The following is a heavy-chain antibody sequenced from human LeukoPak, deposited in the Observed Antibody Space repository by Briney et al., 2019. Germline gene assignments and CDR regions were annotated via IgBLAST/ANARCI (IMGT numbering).Heavy chain of an antibody. CDR2: INTNTGNP. CDR1: GYTFTSYA. V-gene: IGHV7-4-1*02. CDR3: ARSMAVAGKTVNYYYYYMDV. J-gene: IGHJ6*03. D-gene: IGHD6-19*01. Sequence: ASVKVSCKASGYTFTSYAMNWVRQAPGQGLEWVGWINTNTGNPTYAQGFTGRFVFSLDTSVSTAYLQISSLKAEDTAVYYCARSMAVAGKTVNYYYYYMDVWGKGTTVTVSS.